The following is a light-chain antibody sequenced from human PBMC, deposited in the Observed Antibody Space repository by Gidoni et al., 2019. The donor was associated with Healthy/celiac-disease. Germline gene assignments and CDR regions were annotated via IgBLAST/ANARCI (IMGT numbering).Light chain of an antibody. J-gene: IGKJ1*01. CDR1: QSVLYSSNNKNY. V-gene: IGKV4-1*01. CDR2: WAS. Sequence: IVMTQSPDSLAVSLGERATINCKSSQSVLYSSNNKNYLAWYQQKPGQPPKLLIYWASTRESGVPDRFSGSGSGTDFTLTISSLQAEDVAVYYCQKYYSTPQFGQGTKVEIK. CDR3: QKYYSTPQ.